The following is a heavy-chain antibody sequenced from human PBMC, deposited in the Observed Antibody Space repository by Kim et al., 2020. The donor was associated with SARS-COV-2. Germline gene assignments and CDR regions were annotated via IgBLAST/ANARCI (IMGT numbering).Heavy chain of an antibody. V-gene: IGHV3-7*03. CDR1: GFNFNSHF. D-gene: IGHD2-8*01. J-gene: IGHJ5*02. Sequence: GGSLRLSCAASGFNFNSHFMSWLRQAPGKGLEWVDKINTDGSGAQYVDSVKGRFTISRDNTKSSMYLEMNSLRANDTALYYCAKEEWYRLDPWGQGTLVTVSS. CDR2: INTDGSGA. CDR3: AKEEWYRLDP.